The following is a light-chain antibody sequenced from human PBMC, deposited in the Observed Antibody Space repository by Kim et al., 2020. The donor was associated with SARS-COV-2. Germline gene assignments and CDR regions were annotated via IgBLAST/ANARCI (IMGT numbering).Light chain of an antibody. CDR2: GAS. V-gene: IGKV3-20*01. CDR1: QSVSSGY. J-gene: IGKJ2*01. CDR3: QQYGHSPPYT. Sequence: SPGERAIVSCRASQSVSSGYLAWYQHTPGQAPRLLIYGASRRATGVPDRFSGSGSGTDFILTISRLEPEDSAVYYCQQYGHSPPYTFGQGTKLEI.